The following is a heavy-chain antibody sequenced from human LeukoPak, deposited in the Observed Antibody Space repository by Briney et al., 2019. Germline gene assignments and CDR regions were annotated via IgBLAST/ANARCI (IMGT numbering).Heavy chain of an antibody. CDR1: GYTFTSYY. J-gene: IGHJ5*02. D-gene: IGHD4-17*01. CDR2: INPSGGST. Sequence: ASVKVSCKASGYTFTSYYMHWVRQAPGQGLEWMGIINPSGGSTSYAQKFQGRVTMTRDMSTSTVYMELSSLRSEDTAVYYCARDGTPYGDYVYNWFDPWGQGTLVTVSS. CDR3: ARDGTPYGDYVYNWFDP. V-gene: IGHV1-46*01.